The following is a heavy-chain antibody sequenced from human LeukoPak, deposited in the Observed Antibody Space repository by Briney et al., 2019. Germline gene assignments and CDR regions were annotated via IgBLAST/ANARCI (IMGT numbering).Heavy chain of an antibody. D-gene: IGHD2-15*01. J-gene: IGHJ4*02. V-gene: IGHV4-30-2*02. CDR2: IYYSGST. CDR3: AREYYSGGSCYSDYFDY. CDR1: GGSISSGGYS. Sequence: PSQTLSLTCAVSGGSISSGGYSWSWIRQPPGKGLEWIGYIYYSGSTNYNPSLKSRVTISVDTSKNQFSLKLSSVTAADTAVYYCAREYYSGGSCYSDYFDYWGQGTLVTVSS.